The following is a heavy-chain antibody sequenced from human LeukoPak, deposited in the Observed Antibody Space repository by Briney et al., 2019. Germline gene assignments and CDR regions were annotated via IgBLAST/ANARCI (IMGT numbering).Heavy chain of an antibody. CDR1: GGTFSSHA. V-gene: IGHV1-69*04. CDR3: ARGWVGRDGYNLYY. J-gene: IGHJ4*02. Sequence: ASVKVSCKASGGTFSSHAISWVRQAPGQGLEWMGRIIPILGIANYAQKFQGRVTITADKSTSTAYMELSSLRSEDTAVYYCARGWVGRDGYNLYYWGQGTLVTVSS. CDR2: IIPILGIA. D-gene: IGHD5-24*01.